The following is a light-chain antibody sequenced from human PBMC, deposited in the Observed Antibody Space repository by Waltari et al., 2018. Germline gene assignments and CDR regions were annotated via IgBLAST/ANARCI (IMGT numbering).Light chain of an antibody. CDR3: QVWDDTTNSGV. CDR2: YDS. CDR1: NIESKS. J-gene: IGLJ3*02. Sequence: YVVTQPPSVSVAPGKTATLTCGGENIESKSVTWYQQKPGQAPILVLFYDSDRPSGIPERFSGSNSGNTATLTISWVEAGDEADYHCQVWDDTTNSGVFGGGTRLTVL. V-gene: IGLV3-21*04.